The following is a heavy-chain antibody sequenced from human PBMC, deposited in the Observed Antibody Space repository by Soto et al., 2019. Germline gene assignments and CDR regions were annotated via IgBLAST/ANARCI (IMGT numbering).Heavy chain of an antibody. V-gene: IGHV3-7*01. J-gene: IGHJ4*02. Sequence: EVQLVESGGGLVQPGGSLRLSCAASGFTFSSYWMSWVRQAPGKGLEWVANIKQDGSEKYYVDSVKGRFTISRDNAKISLYLKMNSLRAEDTAVYYCATLGGYCSSTSCYTFDYWGQGTLVTVSS. CDR2: IKQDGSEK. CDR1: GFTFSSYW. CDR3: ATLGGYCSSTSCYTFDY. D-gene: IGHD2-2*02.